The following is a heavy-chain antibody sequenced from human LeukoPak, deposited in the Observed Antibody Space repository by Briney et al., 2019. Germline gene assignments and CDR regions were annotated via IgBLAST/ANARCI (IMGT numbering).Heavy chain of an antibody. CDR3: ASVSPWWELTPYDY. J-gene: IGHJ4*02. CDR2: INSDGSST. Sequence: GGSLRLSCAASGFTFSSYWMHWVRQAPGKGLVWVSRINSDGSSTSYADSVKGRFTISRDNAKNTLYLQMNSLRAEDTAVYYCASVSPWWELTPYDYWGQGTLVTVSS. CDR1: GFTFSSYW. V-gene: IGHV3-74*01. D-gene: IGHD1-26*01.